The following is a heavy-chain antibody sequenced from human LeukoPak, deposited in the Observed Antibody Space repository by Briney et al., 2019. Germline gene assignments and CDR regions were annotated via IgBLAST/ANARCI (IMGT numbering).Heavy chain of an antibody. CDR2: IYYSGST. J-gene: IGHJ4*02. CDR3: ARGYDFWSGYHRGPFDY. D-gene: IGHD3-3*01. Sequence: PSETLSLTCTVSGGSISSSSNYWGWIRQPPGKGLEWIGSIYYSGSTHYNSSLKSRVTISVDRSKNQFSLKLSSVTAADTAVYYCARGYDFWSGYHRGPFDYWGQGTLVTVSS. CDR1: GGSISSSSNY. V-gene: IGHV4-39*07.